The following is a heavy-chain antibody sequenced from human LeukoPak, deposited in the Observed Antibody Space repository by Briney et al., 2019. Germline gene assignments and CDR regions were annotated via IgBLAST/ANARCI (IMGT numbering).Heavy chain of an antibody. J-gene: IGHJ3*02. CDR3: ARADRSGYFGNVVAFDI. CDR1: SGSISSGSYS. Sequence: PSETLSLTCTVSSGSISSGSYSWTWIRQPAGKGLEWIGRIHISGSTDYTPSLKSRVTISVDTSKNQFSLKLSSVTAADTAVYYCARADRSGYFGNVVAFDIWAQGTMVTVSS. V-gene: IGHV4-61*02. CDR2: IHISGST. D-gene: IGHD3-22*01.